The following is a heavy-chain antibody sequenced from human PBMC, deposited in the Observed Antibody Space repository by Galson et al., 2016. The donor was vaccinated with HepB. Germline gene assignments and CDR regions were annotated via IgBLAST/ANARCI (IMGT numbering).Heavy chain of an antibody. V-gene: IGHV4/OR15-8*01. CDR2: IYHSGST. CDR1: GGSISSNRNY. Sequence: ETLSLTCGVSGGSISSNRNYWSWIRQPPGEGLEWIGEIYHSGSTNYNPSLKTRVTISVDKSKNQFSLKLSSVTAADTAVYYCARSGQWLGTWFDPWGQGTLVTVSS. J-gene: IGHJ5*02. D-gene: IGHD6-19*01. CDR3: ARSGQWLGTWFDP.